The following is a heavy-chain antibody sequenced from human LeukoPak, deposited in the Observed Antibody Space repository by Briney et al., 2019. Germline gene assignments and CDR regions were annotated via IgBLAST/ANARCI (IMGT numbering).Heavy chain of an antibody. CDR2: ISSSSSYI. Sequence: PGGSLRLSCAASGFTFSSYAMSWVRQAPGKGLEWVSSISSSSSYIYYADSVKGRFTISRDNAKNSLYLQMNSLRAEDTTVYYCARDAVWFGEPYTANYYYGMDVWGQGTTVTVSS. CDR1: GFTFSSYA. J-gene: IGHJ6*02. V-gene: IGHV3-21*01. D-gene: IGHD3-10*01. CDR3: ARDAVWFGEPYTANYYYGMDV.